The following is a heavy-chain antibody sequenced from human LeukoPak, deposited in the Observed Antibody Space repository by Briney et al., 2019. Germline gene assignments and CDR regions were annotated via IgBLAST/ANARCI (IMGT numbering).Heavy chain of an antibody. V-gene: IGHV1-3*01. D-gene: IGHD3-10*01. J-gene: IGHJ4*02. CDR1: GYTFTSYA. CDR3: AREGTMVRGVPLGYFDY. Sequence: GASVKVSCKASGYTFTSYAMHWVRQAPGQRLEWMGWINAGNGNTKYSQKFQGRVTITRDTSASTAYMELSSLRSEDTAVYYCAREGTMVRGVPLGYFDYWGQGTLVTVSS. CDR2: INAGNGNT.